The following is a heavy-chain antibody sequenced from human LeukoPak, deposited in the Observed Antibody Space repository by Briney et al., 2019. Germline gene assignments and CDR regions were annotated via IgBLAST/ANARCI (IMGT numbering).Heavy chain of an antibody. V-gene: IGHV4-34*01. CDR2: IYYSGST. CDR3: AREDNWNHDY. Sequence: SETLSLTCAVYGGSFSGYYWSWIRQPPGKGLEWIGSIYYSGSTYYNPSLKSRVTISVDTSKNQFSLKLSSVTAADTAVYYCAREDNWNHDYWGQGTLVTVSS. CDR1: GGSFSGYY. D-gene: IGHD1-20*01. J-gene: IGHJ4*02.